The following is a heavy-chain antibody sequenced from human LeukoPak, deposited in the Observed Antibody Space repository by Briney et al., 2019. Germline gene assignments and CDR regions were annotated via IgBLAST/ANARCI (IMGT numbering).Heavy chain of an antibody. CDR3: ASPLPLGDYYFDY. CDR1: GFTFSSYG. V-gene: IGHV3-30*03. D-gene: IGHD3-16*01. J-gene: IGHJ4*02. CDR2: ISYDGSNK. Sequence: GRSLRLSCTASGFTFSSYGIHWVRQAPGKGLEWVAVISYDGSNKYYADSVKGRFTISRDNSKNTLYLQMNSLRAEDTAVYYCASPLPLGDYYFDYWGQGTLVTVSS.